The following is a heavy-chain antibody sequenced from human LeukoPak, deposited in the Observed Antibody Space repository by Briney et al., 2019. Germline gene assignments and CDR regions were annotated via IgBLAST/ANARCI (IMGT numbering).Heavy chain of an antibody. D-gene: IGHD6-13*01. CDR1: GFTFSTYW. Sequence: PGGSLRLSCAASGFTFSTYWMTWVRQAPGKGLEWVANINEDRSEKFYVDSVEGRFTIYRDNAKKSVYLQMNSLIAEDTALYYCARDQGAAGDYWGQGTLVTVSS. V-gene: IGHV3-7*01. CDR2: INEDRSEK. J-gene: IGHJ4*02. CDR3: ARDQGAAGDY.